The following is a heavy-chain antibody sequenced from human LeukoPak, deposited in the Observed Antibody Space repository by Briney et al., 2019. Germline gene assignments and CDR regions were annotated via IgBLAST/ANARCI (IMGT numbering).Heavy chain of an antibody. CDR3: AREGSMTARPFVSIDY. D-gene: IGHD6-6*01. CDR2: IHTSGNT. V-gene: IGHV4-4*07. J-gene: IGHJ4*02. CDR1: GGSISTYY. Sequence: SETLLLTCTVSGGSISTYYWSWIRQPAGKGLEWIGRIHTSGNTDYNPSLKSRVTMSVDTSKNQFSLKLSSVTAADTAVYYCAREGSMTARPFVSIDYWGQGTLVTISS.